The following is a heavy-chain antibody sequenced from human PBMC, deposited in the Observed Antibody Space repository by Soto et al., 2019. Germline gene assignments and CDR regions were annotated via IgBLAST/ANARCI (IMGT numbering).Heavy chain of an antibody. D-gene: IGHD2-2*01. J-gene: IGHJ6*03. CDR3: ARSVPAATRHYYYYMDV. Sequence: QVQLQQWGAGLLKSSETLSLTCAVYGGSFSGHFWGWVRQPPGRGPEWIGEITPGEAANYAPSLKSRVTISADTSKNQFSLKLNSLTAADTAVYYCARSVPAATRHYYYYMDVWGKGTTVAVSS. CDR2: ITPGEAA. V-gene: IGHV4-34*01. CDR1: GGSFSGHF.